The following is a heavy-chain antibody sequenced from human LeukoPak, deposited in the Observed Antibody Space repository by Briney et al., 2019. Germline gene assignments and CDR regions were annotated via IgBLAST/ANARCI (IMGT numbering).Heavy chain of an antibody. V-gene: IGHV3-48*01. Sequence: GGSLRLSCAASGFTFSSYSMNWVRQAPGKGLEWVSYISSSSSTIYYADSVKGRFTISRDNAKNSLYLQMNSLRAEDTAVYYCARGRDDFWSGYYIDYWGQGTLVTVSS. CDR3: ARGRDDFWSGYYIDY. D-gene: IGHD3-3*01. CDR1: GFTFSSYS. J-gene: IGHJ4*02. CDR2: ISSSSSTI.